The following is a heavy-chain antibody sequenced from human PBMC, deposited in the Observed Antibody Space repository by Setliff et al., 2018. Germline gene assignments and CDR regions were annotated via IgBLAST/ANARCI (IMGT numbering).Heavy chain of an antibody. V-gene: IGHV1-69*13. CDR1: GGTFSSSG. CDR2: IVPQTRTT. CDR3: ATEGRGVTTAH. J-gene: IGHJ4*02. D-gene: IGHD4-17*01. Sequence: SVKVSCKSSGGTFSSSGITWVRQAPGQGLEWVGVIVPQTRTTSYAQKFQGRVTITADESTTTGYMELSGLRSDDTAVYFCATEGRGVTTAHWGQGTLVTVSS.